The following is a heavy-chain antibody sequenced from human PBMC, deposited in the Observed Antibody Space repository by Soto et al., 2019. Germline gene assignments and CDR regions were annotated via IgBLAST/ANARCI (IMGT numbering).Heavy chain of an antibody. CDR1: AFTFHDYA. CDR3: AKGATTSCFSPFDM. Sequence: EVQLVESGGGLVQPGRSLRLSCAASAFTFHDYAMRWVRQVPGKGLEWVSGISWDSGNIVYADSVKGRFTISRDNAKNSLYLQMNSLRTEDTAVYFCAKGATTSCFSPFDMWGPGTMVTVSS. CDR2: ISWDSGNI. J-gene: IGHJ3*02. D-gene: IGHD2-2*01. V-gene: IGHV3-9*01.